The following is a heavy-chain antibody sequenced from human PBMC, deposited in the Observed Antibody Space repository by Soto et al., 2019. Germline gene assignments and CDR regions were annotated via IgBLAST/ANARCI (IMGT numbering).Heavy chain of an antibody. CDR1: GGSISSSSYY. J-gene: IGHJ4*02. V-gene: IGHV4-39*01. CDR2: IYYSGST. Sequence: QLQLQESGPGLVKPSETLSLTCTVSGGSISSSSYYWGWIRQPPGKGLEWIGSIYYSGSTYYNPSLKSRVTISVDTSKNQFSLKLSSVTAADTAVYYCARHGLRRPFDYWGQGTLVTVSS. D-gene: IGHD5-12*01. CDR3: ARHGLRRPFDY.